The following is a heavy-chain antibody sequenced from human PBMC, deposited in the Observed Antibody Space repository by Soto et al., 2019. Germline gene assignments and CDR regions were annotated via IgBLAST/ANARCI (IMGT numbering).Heavy chain of an antibody. J-gene: IGHJ4*02. CDR3: ARGLGSVADFDY. D-gene: IGHD3-10*01. V-gene: IGHV1-3*01. CDR1: GYTFTSYA. CDR2: INAGNGNT. Sequence: QVQLVQSGAEVKEPGASVKVSCKASGYTFTSYAMHWVRQAPGQRLEWMGWINAGNGNTKYSQKFQGRVTITRDTSASTAYMELSSLRSEDTAVYYCARGLGSVADFDYWGQGTLVTVSS.